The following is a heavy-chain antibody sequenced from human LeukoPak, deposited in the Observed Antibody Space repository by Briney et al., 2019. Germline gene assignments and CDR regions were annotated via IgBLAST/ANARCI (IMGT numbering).Heavy chain of an antibody. Sequence: GRSLRLSCVGSGFSLEYYSMHWVRQVPGKGLEWVSSISWDSGSQAYTDSVKGRFTISRDNDKNSLYLQMNSLRLEDTAFYYCIQDMGFDLLKGSFHVWGQGTLVTVSS. D-gene: IGHD3-9*01. J-gene: IGHJ3*01. CDR3: IQDMGFDLLKGSFHV. CDR2: ISWDSGSQ. V-gene: IGHV3-9*01. CDR1: GFSLEYYS.